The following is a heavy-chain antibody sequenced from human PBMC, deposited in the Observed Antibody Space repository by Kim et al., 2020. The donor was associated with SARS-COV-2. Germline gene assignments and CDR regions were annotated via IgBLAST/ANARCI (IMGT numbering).Heavy chain of an antibody. D-gene: IGHD1-26*01. J-gene: IGHJ1*01. CDR2: IYYSGST. CDR1: GGSISSYY. Sequence: SETLSLTCTVSGGSISSYYWSWIRQPPGKGLEWIGYIYYSGSTNYNPSLKSRVTISVDTSKNQFSLKLSSVTAADTAVYYCARHTRGLAAEYFRHWGQGTPVTVSS. V-gene: IGHV4-59*08. CDR3: ARHTRGLAAEYFRH.